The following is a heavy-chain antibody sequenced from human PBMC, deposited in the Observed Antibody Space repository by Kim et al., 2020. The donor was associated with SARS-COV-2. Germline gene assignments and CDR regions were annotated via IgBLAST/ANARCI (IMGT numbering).Heavy chain of an antibody. CDR1: GFTFSSYS. CDR2: ISSSSSYI. J-gene: IGHJ4*02. D-gene: IGHD6-13*01. Sequence: GGSLRLSCAASGFTFSSYSMNWVRQAPGKGLEWVSSISSSSSYIYYADSVKGRFTISRDNAKNSLYLQMNSLRAEDTAVYYCARDAIAAAVPAAQVDYWGQGTLVTVSS. CDR3: ARDAIAAAVPAAQVDY. V-gene: IGHV3-21*01.